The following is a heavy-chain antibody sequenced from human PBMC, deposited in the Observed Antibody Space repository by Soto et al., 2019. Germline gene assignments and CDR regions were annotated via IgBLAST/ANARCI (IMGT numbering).Heavy chain of an antibody. D-gene: IGHD2-2*01. J-gene: IGHJ3*02. V-gene: IGHV3-74*01. CDR3: VRGGYQLLFAFDI. CDR2: INSDGSST. CDR1: GFTFSSYW. Sequence: EVQLVESGGGLVQPGGSLRLSCAASGFTFSSYWMHWVRQAPGKGLVWVSRINSDGSSTSYADSVKGRFTISRDNAKNPMYPPMNSLRAQDTALYYCVRGGYQLLFAFDIWGQGTMVTVSS.